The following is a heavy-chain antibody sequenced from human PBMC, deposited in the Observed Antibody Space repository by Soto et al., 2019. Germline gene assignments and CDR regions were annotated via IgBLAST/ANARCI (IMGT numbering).Heavy chain of an antibody. Sequence: GGSLRLSCATSGFPFSDYYMSWIRQAPGKGLEWLSHISPKSTYRNYADSVKGRSTISRDNTKSSLFLQMNSLGVEDTAVYYCARGGGGGLFEHWGQGVLVTVSS. V-gene: IGHV3-11*06. CDR1: GFPFSDYY. J-gene: IGHJ4*02. D-gene: IGHD2-21*01. CDR2: ISPKSTYR. CDR3: ARGGGGGLFEH.